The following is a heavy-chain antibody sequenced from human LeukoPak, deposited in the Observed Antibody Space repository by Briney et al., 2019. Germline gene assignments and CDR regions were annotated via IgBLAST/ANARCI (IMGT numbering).Heavy chain of an antibody. Sequence: GGSLRLSCAASGFTFSRNAMSWVRQAPGKGLEWVSVITGNGGSTYYADSVKGRFTISRDNSKNTLSLQMNSLRAEDTAVYYCAKDAVAPGSGGDYFDYWGQGTLVTVSS. J-gene: IGHJ4*02. CDR3: AKDAVAPGSGGDYFDY. V-gene: IGHV3-23*01. D-gene: IGHD3-10*01. CDR2: ITGNGGST. CDR1: GFTFSRNA.